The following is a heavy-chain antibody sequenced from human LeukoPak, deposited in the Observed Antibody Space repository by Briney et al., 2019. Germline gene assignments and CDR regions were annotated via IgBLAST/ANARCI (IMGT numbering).Heavy chain of an antibody. CDR1: GFTFSSYG. CDR2: ISYDGSNK. CDR3: GTDPRRSFDY. V-gene: IGHV3-30*03. Sequence: GRSLRLSCAASGFTFSSYGMHWVRQAPGKGLEWVAVISYDGSNKYYADSVKGRFTISRDNSKNTLYLQMNSLRAEDTAVYYCGTDPRRSFDYWGQGTLVTVSS. J-gene: IGHJ4*02.